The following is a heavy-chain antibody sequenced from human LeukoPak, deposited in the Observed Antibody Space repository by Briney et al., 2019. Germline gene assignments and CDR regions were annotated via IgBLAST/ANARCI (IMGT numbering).Heavy chain of an antibody. J-gene: IGHJ4*02. CDR3: AKARYNNGWDYFDY. D-gene: IGHD6-19*01. CDR1: GFTFGTSA. V-gene: IGHV3-23*01. Sequence: GGSLRLSCAASGFTFGTSAMTWVRQAPGKGLEWVSSISGSGNVIYDSDSVKGRFSISRDNPKGALYLQMNSLRAEDTATYFCAKARYNNGWDYFDYWGLGTLVTVSS. CDR2: ISGSGNVI.